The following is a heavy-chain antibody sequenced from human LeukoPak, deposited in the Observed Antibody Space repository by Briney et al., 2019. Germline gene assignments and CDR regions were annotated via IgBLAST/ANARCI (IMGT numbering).Heavy chain of an antibody. D-gene: IGHD3-22*01. CDR2: IYHSGST. CDR1: GYSFSSGYY. J-gene: IGHJ4*02. Sequence: PSETLSLTCTVFGYSFSSGYYWGWIRQSPGRGLEWIASIYHSGSTSYNPSLKSRVTISVDTSKNQISLKVSSVTAADTAVYYCARDAPYYYDSSGSYYFDYWGQGTLVTVSS. V-gene: IGHV4-38-2*02. CDR3: ARDAPYYYDSSGSYYFDY.